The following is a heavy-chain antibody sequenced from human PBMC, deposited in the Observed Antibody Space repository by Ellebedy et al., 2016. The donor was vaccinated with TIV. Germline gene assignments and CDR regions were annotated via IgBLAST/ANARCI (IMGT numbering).Heavy chain of an antibody. CDR3: ARHYGDYGKDH. CDR2: IKKDGSEI. Sequence: GESLKISXAASGFTFSSYWINWVRQAPGKGLEWVANIKKDGSEIYYVDSVKGRFTISRDNAKNSLYLQMNSLRAEDTAVYYCARHYGDYGKDHWGQGTLVTVSS. CDR1: GFTFSSYW. V-gene: IGHV3-7*01. J-gene: IGHJ4*02. D-gene: IGHD4-17*01.